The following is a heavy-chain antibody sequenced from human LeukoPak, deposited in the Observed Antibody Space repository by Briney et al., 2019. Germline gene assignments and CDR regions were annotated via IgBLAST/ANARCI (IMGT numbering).Heavy chain of an antibody. Sequence: ASVKVSSTASGYTFSDLYIHGVRQAPGQGVEWMGGINPDGGDTEFEQKFQDRVTVTRDTSTSTAFLEISRLTFDDTAVYYCARPPTREAEGFDIWGQGTMVIVSS. D-gene: IGHD1-26*01. CDR2: INPDGGDT. J-gene: IGHJ3*02. V-gene: IGHV1-2*02. CDR3: ARPPTREAEGFDI. CDR1: GYTFSDLY.